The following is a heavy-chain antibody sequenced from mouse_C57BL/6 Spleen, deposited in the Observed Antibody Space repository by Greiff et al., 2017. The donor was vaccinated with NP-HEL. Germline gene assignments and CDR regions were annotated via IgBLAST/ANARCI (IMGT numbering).Heavy chain of an antibody. V-gene: IGHV1-85*01. CDR2: IYPRDGST. CDR3: ARELGSDGSPRFAY. D-gene: IGHD1-1*01. CDR1: GYTFTSYD. J-gene: IGHJ3*01. Sequence: QVQLKQSGPELVKPGASVKLSCKASGYTFTSYDINWVKQRPGQGLEWIGWIYPRDGSTKYNEKFKGKATLTVDTSSSTAYMELHSLTSEDSAVYFCARELGSDGSPRFAYWGQGTLVTVSA.